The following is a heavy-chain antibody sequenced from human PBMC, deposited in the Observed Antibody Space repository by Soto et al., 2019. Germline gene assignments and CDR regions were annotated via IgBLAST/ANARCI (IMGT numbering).Heavy chain of an antibody. CDR2: IYYSGTT. CDR3: ARTSFGYRSGGIDY. D-gene: IGHD6-19*01. Sequence: PSETLSLTCAVSGYSISSSNWWGWIRQPPGKGLEWIGYIYYSGTTYYNPSLKSRVTMSVDTSKNQFSLKLTSVTAADTAVYYCARTSFGYRSGGIDYWGQGTLVNVS. CDR1: GYSISSSNW. J-gene: IGHJ4*02. V-gene: IGHV4-28*01.